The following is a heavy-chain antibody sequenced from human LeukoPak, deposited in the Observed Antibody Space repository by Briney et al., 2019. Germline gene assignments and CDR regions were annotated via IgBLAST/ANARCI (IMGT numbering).Heavy chain of an antibody. J-gene: IGHJ4*02. V-gene: IGHV3-23*01. CDR3: AKTQWKVGATDYFDY. CDR1: GFAFNKYA. CDR2: INDKGGER. Sequence: PGGSLRLSCAASGFAFNKYAMTWVRQAPRKGLEWVSNINDKGGERHYADSAKGRFTISRDNSKNTVFLQMDSLRADDTAVYYCAKTQWKVGATDYFDYWGQGILVTVSS. D-gene: IGHD1-26*01.